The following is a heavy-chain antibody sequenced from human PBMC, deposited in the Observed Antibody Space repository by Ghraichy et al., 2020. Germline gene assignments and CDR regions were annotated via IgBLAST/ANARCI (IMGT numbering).Heavy chain of an antibody. CDR1: GFTFSSYS. D-gene: IGHD6-13*01. CDR2: ISSSSSTI. Sequence: GESLNISCAASGFTFSSYSMNWVRQAPGKGLEWVLYISSSSSTIYYADSVKGRFTISRDNAKNSLYLQMNSLRDEDTAVYYCARDLRPRQQRGGYWGQGTLVTVSS. CDR3: ARDLRPRQQRGGY. V-gene: IGHV3-48*02. J-gene: IGHJ4*02.